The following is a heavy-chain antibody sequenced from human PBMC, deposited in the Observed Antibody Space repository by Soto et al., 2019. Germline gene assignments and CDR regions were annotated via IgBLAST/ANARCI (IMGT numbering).Heavy chain of an antibody. CDR1: GGSISSYY. CDR3: AKDTGSSGYYLDY. D-gene: IGHD3-22*01. Sequence: SETLSLTCTVSGGSISSYYWSWIRQPPGKGLEWIGEINHSGSTNYNPSLKSRVTISVDTSKNQFSLNLSSVTAADTAVYYCAKDTGSSGYYLDYWGQGTLVTVSS. J-gene: IGHJ4*02. V-gene: IGHV4-34*09. CDR2: INHSGST.